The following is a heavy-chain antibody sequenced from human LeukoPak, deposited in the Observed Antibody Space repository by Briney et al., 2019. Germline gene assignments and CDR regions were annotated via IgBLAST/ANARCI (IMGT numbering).Heavy chain of an antibody. CDR1: GYNIINYW. Sequence: GESLKISCEVSGYNIINYWIGWVRQMPGKGVEWMAIIFPGDSTATYNPSFRGQVSLSVDKSVSAAYLQWSSLQASDTAIYYCARLGKGLLRYSFDYWGHGTLVTVAS. CDR3: ARLGKGLLRYSFDY. D-gene: IGHD3-16*01. J-gene: IGHJ4*01. V-gene: IGHV5-51*01. CDR2: IFPGDSTA.